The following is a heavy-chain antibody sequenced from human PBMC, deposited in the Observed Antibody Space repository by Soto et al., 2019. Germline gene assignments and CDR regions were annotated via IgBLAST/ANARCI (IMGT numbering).Heavy chain of an antibody. J-gene: IGHJ5*02. CDR1: GGSVNGYY. D-gene: IGHD3-3*01. V-gene: IGHV4-34*01. CDR2: INNTGGT. CDR3: ATRITVFGLLIPPFDP. Sequence: PSETLSLTCAVYGGSVNGYYWNWIRQHPGKGLEWIGEINNTGGTHYNPSLKSRVTMSVDTSKNQFSLRLSSVTAADTAIYYCATRITVFGLLIPPFDPWGQGTQVTVSS.